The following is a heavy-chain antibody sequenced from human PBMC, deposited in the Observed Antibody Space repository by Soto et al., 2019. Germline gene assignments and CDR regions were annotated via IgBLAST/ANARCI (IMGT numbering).Heavy chain of an antibody. CDR3: ARGSYYPDSSGYFLDS. Sequence: SETLSLTCAVSGGSISPHYWSWIRQPPGKGLEWIAYIYYSGNTNYNPSLKSRVTISLDTSKNQFSLKLSSVTAADTAVYYCARGSYYPDSSGYFLDSWGQGTLVTVSS. CDR2: IYYSGNT. D-gene: IGHD3-22*01. J-gene: IGHJ4*02. V-gene: IGHV4-59*11. CDR1: GGSISPHY.